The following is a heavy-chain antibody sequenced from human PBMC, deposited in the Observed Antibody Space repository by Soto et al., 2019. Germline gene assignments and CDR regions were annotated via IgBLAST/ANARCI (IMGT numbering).Heavy chain of an antibody. J-gene: IGHJ4*02. CDR1: GFTFTNYW. V-gene: IGHV3-74*01. D-gene: IGHD4-17*01. CDR2: INSDGSNI. Sequence: EVQLVESGGGLVQPGGSLKLSCAASGFTFTNYWIHWVRQSPGKGLVWVSRINSDGSNINYADFVKGRFTIPRDNAKTTVYLQMNSLRAEDTAVYFCASSATGLYGDYNWGQGALVTVSS. CDR3: ASSATGLYGDYN.